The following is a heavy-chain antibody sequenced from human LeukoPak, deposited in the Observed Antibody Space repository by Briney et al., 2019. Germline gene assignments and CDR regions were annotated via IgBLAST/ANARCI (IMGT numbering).Heavy chain of an antibody. CDR1: GFTFNNYW. CDR2: IKGDGSRK. V-gene: IGHV3-7*01. CDR3: ARDGVTSSVVY. D-gene: IGHD2-21*02. J-gene: IGHJ4*02. Sequence: GGSLRLSCAASGFTFNNYWMSWVRQAPGKGLEWLANIKGDGSRKYHVDSVKGRFTISRDNAKKSLFLQMNSLRAEDTAVYYCARDGVTSSVVYWGQGTLVTVSS.